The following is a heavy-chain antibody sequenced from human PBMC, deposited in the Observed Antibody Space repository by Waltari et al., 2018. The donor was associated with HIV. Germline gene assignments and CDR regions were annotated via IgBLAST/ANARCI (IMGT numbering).Heavy chain of an antibody. CDR3: ARDLYYYGSGSRSASAFDI. V-gene: IGHV4-4*07. D-gene: IGHD3-10*01. Sequence: QVQLQESGPGLVKPSETLSLTCTVSGGSISSYYWSWIRQPAGKGLEWIGRSYTSGSTTDTPSRKSRVTMSVDTSKNQFSLKLSSVTAADTAVYYCARDLYYYGSGSRSASAFDIWGQGTMVTVSS. CDR1: GGSISSYY. J-gene: IGHJ3*02. CDR2: SYTSGST.